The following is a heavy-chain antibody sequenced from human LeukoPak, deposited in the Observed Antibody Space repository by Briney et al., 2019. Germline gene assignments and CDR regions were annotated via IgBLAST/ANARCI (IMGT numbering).Heavy chain of an antibody. CDR2: ISSSGSTI. V-gene: IGHV3-11*01. J-gene: IGHJ3*02. Sequence: GGSLRLSCAASGFTFSDYYMSWIRQAPGKGLEWVSYISSSGSTIYYADSVKGRFTISRDNAKNSLYLQMNSLRAEDTAVYYCARVYYYDSRGDDAFDIWGQGTMVTVSS. D-gene: IGHD3-22*01. CDR3: ARVYYYDSRGDDAFDI. CDR1: GFTFSDYY.